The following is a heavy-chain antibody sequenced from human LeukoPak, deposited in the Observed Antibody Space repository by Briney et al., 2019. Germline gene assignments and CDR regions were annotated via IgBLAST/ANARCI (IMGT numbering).Heavy chain of an antibody. D-gene: IGHD3-22*01. J-gene: IGHJ4*02. V-gene: IGHV1-69*13. CDR3: ARDFWYYYDSSGYYYDY. CDR1: GGTFSSYA. Sequence: SVKVSCKASGGTFSSYAISWVRQAPGQGLEWMGGIIPIFGTANYAQKFQGRVTITADESTSTAYMELSSLRSEDTAVYYCARDFWYYYDSSGYYYDYWGQGTLVTVSS. CDR2: IIPIFGTA.